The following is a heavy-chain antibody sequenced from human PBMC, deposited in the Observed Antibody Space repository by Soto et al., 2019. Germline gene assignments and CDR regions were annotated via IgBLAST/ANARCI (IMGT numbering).Heavy chain of an antibody. CDR2: ISSSSSTI. J-gene: IGHJ6*03. CDR1: GFSFGSYS. CDR3: VFDFWRGCRYYYYMDF. Sequence: GGSLGLSCAASGFSFGSYSMNWVRQAPGKGLEWVSYISSSSSTIYYADSVKGRFTISRDNAKNSLYLQMNSLRAEDTAVYYCVFDFWRGCRYYYYMDFRGKGTTGTVSS. D-gene: IGHD3-3*01. V-gene: IGHV3-48*01.